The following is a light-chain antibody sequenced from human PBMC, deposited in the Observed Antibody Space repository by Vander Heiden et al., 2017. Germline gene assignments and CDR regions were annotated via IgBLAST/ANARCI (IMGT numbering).Light chain of an antibody. V-gene: IGKV3-20*01. Sequence: DIVLTQSPGTLSLSPGERATLSCRASQSVSSSYLAWYQLKPGQAPRLLIYGASSRATGIPDRFSGSGSGTDFTLTISRLEPEDFAVYYCQQYGSSPWTFGQGTKVEIK. J-gene: IGKJ1*01. CDR3: QQYGSSPWT. CDR2: GAS. CDR1: QSVSSSY.